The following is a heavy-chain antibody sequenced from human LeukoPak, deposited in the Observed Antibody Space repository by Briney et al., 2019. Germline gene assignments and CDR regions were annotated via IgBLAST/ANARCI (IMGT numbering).Heavy chain of an antibody. Sequence: GGSLRLSCAASGFTFSSYWMSWVRQAPGKGLEWVANINPDGSEKNYVDSVKGRFTISRDSAKNSLYLQTDSLRAEDTAIYYCARCSGWAFKNWGQGNLVTVSS. CDR2: INPDGSEK. CDR3: ARCSGWAFKN. CDR1: GFTFSSYW. V-gene: IGHV3-7*01. J-gene: IGHJ4*02. D-gene: IGHD6-19*01.